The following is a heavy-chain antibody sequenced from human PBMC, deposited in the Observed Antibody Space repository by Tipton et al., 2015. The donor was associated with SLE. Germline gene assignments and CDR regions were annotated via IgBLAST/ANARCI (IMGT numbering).Heavy chain of an antibody. CDR3: ARENWAHFDY. V-gene: IGHV3-7*01. Sequence: SLRLSCAASGFAFRTYWMHWVRQTPGKGPEWVASIKQDGTEKFYVESVKGRFTISKDNAKNSLYLQIDSLRAEDTAVYYCARENWAHFDYWGQGSLVSVSS. J-gene: IGHJ4*02. CDR1: GFAFRTYW. CDR2: IKQDGTEK. D-gene: IGHD3-16*01.